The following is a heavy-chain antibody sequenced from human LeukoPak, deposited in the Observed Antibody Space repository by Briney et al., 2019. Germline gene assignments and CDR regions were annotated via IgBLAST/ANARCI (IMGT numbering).Heavy chain of an antibody. J-gene: IGHJ3*02. CDR2: IYHSGST. V-gene: IGHV4-4*02. D-gene: IGHD6-19*01. CDR3: ATTGSSGWPLGAFDI. Sequence: SETLSLTCAVSGGSISSSNWWSWVRQPPGKGLEWIGEIYHSGSTNYNPSLKSRVTISVDKSKNQFSLKLSSVTAADTAVYYCATTGSSGWPLGAFDIWGQGTMVTVSS. CDR1: GGSISSSNW.